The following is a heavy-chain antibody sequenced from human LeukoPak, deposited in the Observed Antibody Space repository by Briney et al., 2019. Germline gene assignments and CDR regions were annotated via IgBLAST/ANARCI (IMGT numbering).Heavy chain of an antibody. J-gene: IGHJ6*03. CDR1: GFTYSSYS. Sequence: GGSLRLSCAASGFTYSSYSMNWARQAPGKGLEWVSSISSSSSYIYYADSVKGRFTISRDNAKNSLHLPMNSLRAEDTAVYHCARENPYYYMDVWGKGTTVTVSS. CDR2: ISSSSSYI. V-gene: IGHV3-21*01. CDR3: ARENPYYYMDV.